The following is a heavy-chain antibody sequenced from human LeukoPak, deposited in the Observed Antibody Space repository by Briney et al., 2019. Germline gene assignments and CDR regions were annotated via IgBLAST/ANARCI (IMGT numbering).Heavy chain of an antibody. D-gene: IGHD3-3*01. CDR1: GVTFSSYA. J-gene: IGHJ3*02. CDR2: IIPIFGTA. V-gene: IGHV1-69*13. CDR3: DRGEDYDVGGAFDI. Sequence: SLKLSCKASGVTFSSYAISCVRQAPGQGLEWMGGIIPIFGTANYAQKFQGRVTITADESTSTAYMELSSVRSEDTAVYCWDRGEDYDVGGAFDIWGEGTMVTVSS.